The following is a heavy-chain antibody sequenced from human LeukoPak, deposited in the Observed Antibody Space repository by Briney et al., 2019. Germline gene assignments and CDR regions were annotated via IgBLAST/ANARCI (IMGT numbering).Heavy chain of an antibody. CDR2: ISYNGGNK. J-gene: IGHJ4*02. CDR1: GFTFSSWA. V-gene: IGHV3-30-3*01. CDR3: ARGTGRGGYNFEN. D-gene: IGHD3-16*01. Sequence: GRSLRLSCAASGFTFSSWAMHWVRQAPGKGLEWVTMISYNGGNKYYADSVKGRFSISRDNSKNTVYLEMNSLRPDDTAVYYCARGTGRGGYNFENWGQGTLVTVSS.